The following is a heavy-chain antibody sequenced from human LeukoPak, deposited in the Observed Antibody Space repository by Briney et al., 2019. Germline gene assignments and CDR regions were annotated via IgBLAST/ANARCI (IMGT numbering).Heavy chain of an antibody. CDR1: GFTVSSNY. CDR3: ANFRYNWNDGGL. D-gene: IGHD1-20*01. Sequence: PGGSLRLSCAASGFTVSSNYMSWVRQAPGRGLEWVSAISGSGGSTYYADSVKGRFTISRDNSKNTLYLQMNSLRAEDTAVYYCANFRYNWNDGGLWGQGTLVTVSS. J-gene: IGHJ4*02. CDR2: ISGSGGST. V-gene: IGHV3-23*01.